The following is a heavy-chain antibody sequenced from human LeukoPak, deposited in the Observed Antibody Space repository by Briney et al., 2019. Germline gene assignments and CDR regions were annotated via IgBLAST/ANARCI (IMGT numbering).Heavy chain of an antibody. D-gene: IGHD1-26*01. CDR3: ASSKSIVGASADLDY. J-gene: IGHJ4*02. V-gene: IGHV3-21*01. Sequence: GGSLRLSCAASGFTFSSYGMNWVRQAPGKGLEWVSSISSSSSYIYYADSVKGRFTISIDNAKNSLYLQMNSLRAEDTAVYYCASSKSIVGASADLDYWGQGTLVTVSS. CDR1: GFTFSSYG. CDR2: ISSSSSYI.